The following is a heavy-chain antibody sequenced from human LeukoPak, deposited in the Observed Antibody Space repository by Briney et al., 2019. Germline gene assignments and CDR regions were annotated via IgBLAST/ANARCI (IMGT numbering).Heavy chain of an antibody. Sequence: SVKVSCKASGGTFSSYAISWVRQAPGQGLEWMGGIIPIFGTANYAQEFQGRVTITADESTSTAYMELSSLRSEDTAVYYCASPVLRFLERGHYGMDVWGQGTTVTVSS. V-gene: IGHV1-69*13. CDR1: GGTFSSYA. J-gene: IGHJ6*02. CDR3: ASPVLRFLERGHYGMDV. CDR2: IIPIFGTA. D-gene: IGHD3-3*01.